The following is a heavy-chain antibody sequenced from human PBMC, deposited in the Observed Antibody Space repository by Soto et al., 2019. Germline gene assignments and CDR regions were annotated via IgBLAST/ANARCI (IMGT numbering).Heavy chain of an antibody. D-gene: IGHD2-2*01. CDR2: IIPIFGTA. V-gene: IGHV1-69*13. CDR1: GYTFAGYY. Sequence: ASVKVSCKASGYTFAGYYMHWVRQAPGQGLEWMGGIIPIFGTANYAQKFQGRVTITADESTSTAYMELSSLRSEDTAVYYCARVRPSSHLEIDYWGQGTLVTVSS. CDR3: ARVRPSSHLEIDY. J-gene: IGHJ4*02.